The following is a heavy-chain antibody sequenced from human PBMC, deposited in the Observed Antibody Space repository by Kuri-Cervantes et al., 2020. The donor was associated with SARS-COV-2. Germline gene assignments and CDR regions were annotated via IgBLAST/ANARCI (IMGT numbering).Heavy chain of an antibody. CDR2: IYYSGST. V-gene: IGHV4-59*12. CDR1: GGSISSYY. D-gene: IGHD6-13*01. Sequence: GSLRLSCTVSGGSISSYYWSWIRQPPGKGLEWIGYIYYSGSTNYNPSLKSRLTISVDTSKNQFSLKLSSVTAADTAVYYCARARIAAAGYNWFDPWGQGTLVTVSS. J-gene: IGHJ5*02. CDR3: ARARIAAAGYNWFDP.